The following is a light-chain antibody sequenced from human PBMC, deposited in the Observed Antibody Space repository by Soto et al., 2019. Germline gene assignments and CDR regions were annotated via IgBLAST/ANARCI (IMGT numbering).Light chain of an antibody. CDR1: QSVKSS. Sequence: EIVLTQSPGTLSLSPGERATLSCRASQSVKSSLAWYQQKPGQAPRLLIYGASTRATGIPARFSGSGSGTEFTLTISSLQSEDSAVYYCQQYGSSPITFGQGTRLEI. J-gene: IGKJ5*01. V-gene: IGKV3-15*01. CDR2: GAS. CDR3: QQYGSSPIT.